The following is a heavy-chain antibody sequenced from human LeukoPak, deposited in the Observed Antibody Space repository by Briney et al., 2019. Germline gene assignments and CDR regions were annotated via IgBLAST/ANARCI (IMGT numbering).Heavy chain of an antibody. D-gene: IGHD3-10*02. CDR2: INGSGANT. Sequence: PGGSLRLSCAASGFTFGSCAVNWVRQAPGKGLEWVSSINGSGANTYYADSVEGRFTISRDNSQNTLYLQMNSLRAEDTAVYYCAKDVRGYNRPFDYWGQGTLVTVSS. J-gene: IGHJ4*02. V-gene: IGHV3-23*01. CDR3: AKDVRGYNRPFDY. CDR1: GFTFGSCA.